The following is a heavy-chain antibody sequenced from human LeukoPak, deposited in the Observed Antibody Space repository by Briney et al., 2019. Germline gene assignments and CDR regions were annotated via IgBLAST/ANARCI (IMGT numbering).Heavy chain of an antibody. J-gene: IGHJ5*02. D-gene: IGHD1-7*01. V-gene: IGHV1-2*02. Sequence: ASVKVSCKASGYTFTGYYMHWVRQAPGQGLEWMGWINPNSGGTNYAQKFQGRVTMTRDTSISTAYMELSRLRSDDTAVYYCAREEGLLWNYTPHWFDPWGQGTLVTVSS. CDR3: AREEGLLWNYTPHWFDP. CDR2: INPNSGGT. CDR1: GYTFTGYY.